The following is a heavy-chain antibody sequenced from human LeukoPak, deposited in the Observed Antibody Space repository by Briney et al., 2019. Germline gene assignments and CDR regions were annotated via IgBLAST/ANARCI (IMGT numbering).Heavy chain of an antibody. V-gene: IGHV5-51*03. CDR2: IYPGDPDT. CDR3: AINYDFWSGSSLYGMDV. Sequence: PGESLKISCKGSGYSFTSYWIGWVRQMPGKGLEWMGIIYPGDPDTRYSPSFQGQVTISADKSISTAYLQWSSLKASDTAMYYCAINYDFWSGSSLYGMDVWGQGTTVTVSS. D-gene: IGHD3-3*01. CDR1: GYSFTSYW. J-gene: IGHJ6*02.